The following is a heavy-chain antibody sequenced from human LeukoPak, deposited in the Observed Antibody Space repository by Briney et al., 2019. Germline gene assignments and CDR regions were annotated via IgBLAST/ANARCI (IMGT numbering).Heavy chain of an antibody. CDR1: GGTFSSYA. J-gene: IGHJ4*02. D-gene: IGHD3-22*01. Sequence: GASVKVSCKASGGTFSSYAISWVRQAPGQGLEWMGIINPSGGSTSYAQKFQGRVTMTRDMSTSTVYMELSSLRSEDTAVYYCARAGSSGYYFWYYFDYWGQGTLVTVSS. V-gene: IGHV1-46*01. CDR2: INPSGGST. CDR3: ARAGSSGYYFWYYFDY.